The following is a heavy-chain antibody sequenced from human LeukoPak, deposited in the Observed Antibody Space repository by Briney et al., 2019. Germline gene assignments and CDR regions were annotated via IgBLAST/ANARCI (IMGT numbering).Heavy chain of an antibody. D-gene: IGHD2-8*01. CDR2: IYYSGST. Sequence: SETLSLTCTVSGGSISSYYWSWIRHPPGKGLEWIGYIYYSGSTNYNPSLKSRVTISVDTSKNQFSLKLSSVTAADTAVYYCARLMTVLDAFDIWGQGTMVTVSS. CDR3: ARLMTVLDAFDI. J-gene: IGHJ3*02. V-gene: IGHV4-59*01. CDR1: GGSISSYY.